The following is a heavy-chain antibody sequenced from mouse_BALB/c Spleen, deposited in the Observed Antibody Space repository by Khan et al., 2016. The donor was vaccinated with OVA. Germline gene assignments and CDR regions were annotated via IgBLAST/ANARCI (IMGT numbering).Heavy chain of an antibody. CDR3: ACELRGFAY. V-gene: IGHV3-8*02. J-gene: IGHJ3*01. CDR1: GDSITSGY. Sequence: EVKLEESGPSLVKPSQTLSLTCSVTGDSITSGYWNWIRKFPGNKLEYMGYISYSGNAYYNPSLKSRISITRDTSKNHNYLQLNSVTTEDTATYYCACELRGFAYWGQGTLVTVSA. CDR2: ISYSGNA. D-gene: IGHD1-1*01.